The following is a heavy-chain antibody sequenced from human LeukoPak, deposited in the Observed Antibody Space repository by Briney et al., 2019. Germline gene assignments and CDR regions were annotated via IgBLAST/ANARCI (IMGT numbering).Heavy chain of an antibody. Sequence: SETLSLTCTVSGGSISSSSYYWGWIRQPTGKGLEWIGSIYYSGSTYYNPSLKSRVTISVDTSKNQFSLKLRSVTAADTAVYYCARCRLYDFWSGSSFDYWGRGTLVTVSS. J-gene: IGHJ4*02. CDR2: IYYSGST. CDR1: GGSISSSSYY. D-gene: IGHD3-3*01. CDR3: ARCRLYDFWSGSSFDY. V-gene: IGHV4-39*07.